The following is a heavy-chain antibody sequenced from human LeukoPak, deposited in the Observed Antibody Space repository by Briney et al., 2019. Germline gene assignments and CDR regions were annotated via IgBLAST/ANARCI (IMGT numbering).Heavy chain of an antibody. D-gene: IGHD6-13*01. CDR1: GFTFNQYW. CDR3: AKDDNSWSLDY. Sequence: GGSLRLSCAASGFTFNQYWMSWVRQAPGKGLERVASIKQDGSQKYYGDSVKGRFTISRDNAKNSLYLQMNSLRAEDTAFYYCAKDDNSWSLDYWGQGTLVTVSS. V-gene: IGHV3-7*01. J-gene: IGHJ4*02. CDR2: IKQDGSQK.